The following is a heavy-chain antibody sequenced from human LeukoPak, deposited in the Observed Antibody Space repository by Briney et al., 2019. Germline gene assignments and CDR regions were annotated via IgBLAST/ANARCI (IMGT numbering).Heavy chain of an antibody. Sequence: GGSLRLSCAASGFTFSSYGMHWVRQAPGKGLGWVAVISYDGSNKYYADSVKGRFTISRDNSKNTLYLQMNSLRAEDTAVYYCAKDRWRAGYFDYWGQGTLVTVSS. D-gene: IGHD6-13*01. J-gene: IGHJ4*02. V-gene: IGHV3-30*18. CDR3: AKDRWRAGYFDY. CDR1: GFTFSSYG. CDR2: ISYDGSNK.